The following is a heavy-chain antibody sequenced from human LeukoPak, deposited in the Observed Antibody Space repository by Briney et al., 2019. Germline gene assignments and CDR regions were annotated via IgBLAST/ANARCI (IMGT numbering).Heavy chain of an antibody. CDR3: ASTRLDYDILTGYPLEDY. CDR1: GFTFDSYD. V-gene: IGHV3-23*01. CDR2: IRGSGSA. Sequence: PGGSLRLSCAASGFTFDSYDMNWVRQAPGKGLEWVSGIRGSGSAFYADSVKGRFTVSRDNSKNTMYLQMNSLRAEDTAVYYCASTRLDYDILTGYPLEDYWGQGTLVTVSS. J-gene: IGHJ4*02. D-gene: IGHD3-9*01.